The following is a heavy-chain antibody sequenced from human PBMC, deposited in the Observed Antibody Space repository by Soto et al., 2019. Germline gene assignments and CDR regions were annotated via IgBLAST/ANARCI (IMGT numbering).Heavy chain of an antibody. V-gene: IGHV4-34*01. CDR3: ASLVDDFWSGYSPFPFDI. D-gene: IGHD3-3*01. Sequence: PSETLSLTCAVYGGSFSGYYWSWIRQPPGKGLEWIGEINHSGSTNYNPSLKSRVTISVDTSKNQFSLKLSSVTAADTAVYYCASLVDDFWSGYSPFPFDIWGQGTMVTVSS. J-gene: IGHJ3*02. CDR1: GGSFSGYY. CDR2: INHSGST.